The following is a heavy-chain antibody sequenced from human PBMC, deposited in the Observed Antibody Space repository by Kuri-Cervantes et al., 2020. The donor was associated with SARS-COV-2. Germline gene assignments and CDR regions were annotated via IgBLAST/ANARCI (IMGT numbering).Heavy chain of an antibody. CDR2: INDRGGT. D-gene: IGHD5/OR15-5a*01. J-gene: IGHJ4*02. CDR1: GGSFSGYN. Sequence: SETLSLTCAVYGGSFSGYNWTWIRQAPGKGLIWIGEINDRGGTNSNPSVKSRVTISVDTSKNQFSLRLTSVTAADTGVYYCARCNFDVSVSDFDYWGQGTQVTVSS. V-gene: IGHV4-34*01. CDR3: ARCNFDVSVSDFDY.